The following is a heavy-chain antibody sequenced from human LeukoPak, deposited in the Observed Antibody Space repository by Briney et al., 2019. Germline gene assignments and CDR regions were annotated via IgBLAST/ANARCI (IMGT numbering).Heavy chain of an antibody. CDR1: GFTFSNYG. D-gene: IGHD3-10*01. Sequence: PGGSLRLSCAASGFTFSNYGMHWVRQAPGKGLEWVAVIWYDGNNKNYADSVKGRFTISRDNSKNTLYLQMNSLRAEDTAVYYCARNYGSGRGSDALDIWGQGTMATVSS. V-gene: IGHV3-33*01. CDR2: IWYDGNNK. J-gene: IGHJ3*02. CDR3: ARNYGSGRGSDALDI.